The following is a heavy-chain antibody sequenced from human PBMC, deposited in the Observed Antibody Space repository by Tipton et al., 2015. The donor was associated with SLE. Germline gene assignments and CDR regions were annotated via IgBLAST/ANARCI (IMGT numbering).Heavy chain of an antibody. D-gene: IGHD6-13*01. J-gene: IGHJ4*02. CDR1: GFTFSDYY. CDR2: ITSSNTI. V-gene: IGHV3-69-1*01. CDR3: ARDMSAAGYFDF. Sequence: GSLRLSCAASGFTFSDYYMNWVRQAPGKGLEWVSSITSSNTIYYGDSVKGRFTISRDNAKNSLYLQMSSLRAEDTAVYYCARDMSAAGYFDFWGLGTLVTVSS.